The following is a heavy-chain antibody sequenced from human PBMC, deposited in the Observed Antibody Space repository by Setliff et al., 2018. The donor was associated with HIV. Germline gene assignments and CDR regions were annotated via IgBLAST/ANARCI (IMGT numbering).Heavy chain of an antibody. CDR1: GGSISSHY. CDR2: IYSSGST. D-gene: IGHD5-18*01. V-gene: IGHV4-59*11. CDR3: ARVKYSYAQGFYYGMDV. J-gene: IGHJ6*02. Sequence: LSLPCTVSGGSISSHYWSWIRQPPGKGLEWIGSIYSSGSTNYNPSLKSRVTMSVDTSKNQFSLKLRSVTAADTAVFYCARVKYSYAQGFYYGMDVWGQGTTVTVSS.